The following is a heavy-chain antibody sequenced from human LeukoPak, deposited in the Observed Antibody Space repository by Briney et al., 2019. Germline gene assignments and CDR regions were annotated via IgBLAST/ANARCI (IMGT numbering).Heavy chain of an antibody. Sequence: SVKVSCKATGGTFSSYAISWVRQAPGQGIEWMGGIIPIFGTAHYAQKFQGRVTITTDESTSTAYMELSSLRSEDTAVYYCARVGGTGYCSGGSCYLGYWGQGTLVTVSS. V-gene: IGHV1-69*05. CDR2: IIPIFGTA. J-gene: IGHJ4*02. D-gene: IGHD2-15*01. CDR1: GGTFSSYA. CDR3: ARVGGTGYCSGGSCYLGY.